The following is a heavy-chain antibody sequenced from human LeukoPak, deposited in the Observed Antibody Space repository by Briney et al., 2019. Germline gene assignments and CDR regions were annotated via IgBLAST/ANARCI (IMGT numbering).Heavy chain of an antibody. CDR2: IKSKTDGGTT. Sequence: GGSLRLSCAASAFTFSDAWMTWVRQAPGKRLEWVGRIKSKTDGGTTDYAAPVKGRFTISRDDSKNTLYLQMNSLKTEDTAVYYCTTGSRLRYSDYWGQGTLVTVSS. V-gene: IGHV3-15*01. CDR1: AFTFSDAW. J-gene: IGHJ4*02. D-gene: IGHD3-9*01. CDR3: TTGSRLRYSDY.